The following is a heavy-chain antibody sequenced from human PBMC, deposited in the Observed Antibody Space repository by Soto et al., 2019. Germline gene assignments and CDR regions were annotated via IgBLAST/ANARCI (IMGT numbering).Heavy chain of an antibody. CDR2: INAGNGNT. CDR3: ARSYSSGWLAHYGMDV. V-gene: IGHV1-3*01. D-gene: IGHD6-19*01. CDR1: GYTFTSYI. J-gene: IGHJ6*02. Sequence: ASVKVSCKASGYTFTSYIMHWVRQAPGQGLEWMGWINAGNGNTEYSQKFRGRVTITRDTSANTAYMELSSLRSQDTALYYCARSYSSGWLAHYGMDVWGQGTTLTVSS.